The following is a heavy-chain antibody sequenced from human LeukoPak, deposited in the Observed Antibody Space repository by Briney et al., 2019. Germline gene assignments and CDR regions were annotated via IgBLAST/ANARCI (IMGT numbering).Heavy chain of an antibody. CDR1: GGSITTTNW. CDR3: TRESGAFSPFGF. V-gene: IGHV4-4*02. J-gene: IGHJ4*02. D-gene: IGHD1-26*01. Sequence: KASETLSLTCAVSGGSITTTNWWSWVRQPPGKGLEWIGEVHLSGATNYNPSLKSRVSMSIDKSKNHLSLEVTSVTAADTAIYYCTRESGAFSPFGFWGQGTLLTVSS. CDR2: VHLSGAT.